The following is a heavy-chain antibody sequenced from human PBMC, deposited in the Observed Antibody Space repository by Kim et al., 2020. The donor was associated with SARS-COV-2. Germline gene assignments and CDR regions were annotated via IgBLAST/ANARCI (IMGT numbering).Heavy chain of an antibody. Sequence: GGSLRLSCAASGFTFSDFYMSWIRQAPGKGLEWVSYITSSSSYTNYADSVKGRFTISRDNAKKSLYLQMNSLRAEDTAVYYCARVGRFTVTTYYFDYWGQGTLVTVSS. CDR2: ITSSSSYT. V-gene: IGHV3-11*05. CDR1: GFTFSDFY. J-gene: IGHJ4*02. D-gene: IGHD4-17*01. CDR3: ARVGRFTVTTYYFDY.